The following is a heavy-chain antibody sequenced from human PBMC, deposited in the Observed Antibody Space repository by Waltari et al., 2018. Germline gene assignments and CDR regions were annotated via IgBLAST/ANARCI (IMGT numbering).Heavy chain of an antibody. CDR2: IKQDGSEK. CDR1: GFTFSSYW. V-gene: IGHV3-7*01. D-gene: IGHD6-13*01. Sequence: EVQLVESGGGLVQPGGSLRLSCAASGFTFSSYWMSWVRQAPGKGREWVANIKQDGSEKYYVDSVKGRFTISRDNAKNSLYLQMNSLRAEDTAVYYCARDGQYSSSWPDYWGQGTLVTVSS. CDR3: ARDGQYSSSWPDY. J-gene: IGHJ4*02.